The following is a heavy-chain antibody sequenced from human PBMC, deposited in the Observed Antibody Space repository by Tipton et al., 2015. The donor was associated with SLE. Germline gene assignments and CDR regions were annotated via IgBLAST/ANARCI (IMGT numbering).Heavy chain of an antibody. Sequence: SLRLSCAVSGFNFNAYDINWVRQAPGKGLEWVSAISGISDRIYYADSVRGRFTISRDYSKNTVYLQMNSLRAEDTATYYCANLHSGGLRMVDYWGQGTLVTVSS. J-gene: IGHJ4*02. CDR1: GFNFNAYD. V-gene: IGHV3-23*01. D-gene: IGHD1-26*01. CDR3: ANLHSGGLRMVDY. CDR2: ISGISDRI.